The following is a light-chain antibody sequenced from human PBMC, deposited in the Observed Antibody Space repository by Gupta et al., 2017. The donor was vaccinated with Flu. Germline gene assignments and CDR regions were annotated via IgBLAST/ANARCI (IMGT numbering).Light chain of an antibody. CDR2: END. J-gene: IGLJ3*02. CDR3: LAWDSSLSAEV. V-gene: IGLV1-51*02. Sequence: QSVLTQPPSEAAPPGQPVTVSCSGSSANIGKNYVYWYQQIPRTAPKLLIYENDNRPSGIPDRFSGSKSGTSATLAITGLQTGDEADYYCLAWDSSLSAEVFGGGTKLTVL. CDR1: SANIGKNY.